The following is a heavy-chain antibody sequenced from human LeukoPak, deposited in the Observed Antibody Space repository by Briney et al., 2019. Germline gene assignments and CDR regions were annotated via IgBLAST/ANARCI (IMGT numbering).Heavy chain of an antibody. J-gene: IGHJ4*02. V-gene: IGHV3-30*03. CDR1: GFTFRNYG. Sequence: GTSLRLSCSASGFTFRNYGIHWVRQAPGKGLEWVIVVSRDGGTKYYSDSVKGRFTISRDNSENTLYLQMNSLRPEDTAVYYCARDLSPTKYYDFWQGVTIGYCFDYWGQGTLVTVSS. CDR2: VSRDGGTK. D-gene: IGHD3-3*01. CDR3: ARDLSPTKYYDFWQGVTIGYCFDY.